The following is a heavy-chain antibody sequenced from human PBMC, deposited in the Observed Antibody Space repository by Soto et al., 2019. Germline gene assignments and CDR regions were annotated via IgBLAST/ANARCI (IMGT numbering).Heavy chain of an antibody. CDR1: GVSISRYY. D-gene: IGHD3-22*01. V-gene: IGHV4-59*01. CDR3: ARGYYDSRGYSEPFDS. CDR2: IHHSGRT. J-gene: IGHJ4*02. Sequence: QVQLQESGPGLVKPSETLSLTCTVSGVSISRYYWSWMGQSPGKEMEWIGFIHHSGRTNYNPSLQSRLTMSVDTSKNQFSLSLSSVTAADTAVYYCARGYYDSRGYSEPFDSWGQGTLVTVSS.